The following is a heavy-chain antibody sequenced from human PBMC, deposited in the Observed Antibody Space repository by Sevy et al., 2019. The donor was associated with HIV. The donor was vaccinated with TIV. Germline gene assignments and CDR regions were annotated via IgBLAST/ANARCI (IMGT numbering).Heavy chain of an antibody. D-gene: IGHD1-7*01. CDR2: ISYDGSNK. J-gene: IGHJ6*02. Sequence: GGSLRLSCAASGFTFSSYAMHWVRQAPGKGLEWVAVISYDGSNKYYADSVKGRFTISRDNSKNTLYLQMNSLRAEDTVGYYCARNLELRWVRIGFYGMDVWGQGTTVTVSS. V-gene: IGHV3-30*04. CDR1: GFTFSSYA. CDR3: ARNLELRWVRIGFYGMDV.